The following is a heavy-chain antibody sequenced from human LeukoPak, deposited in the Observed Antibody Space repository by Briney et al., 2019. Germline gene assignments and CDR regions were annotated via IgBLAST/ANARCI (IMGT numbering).Heavy chain of an antibody. CDR1: GYTFTSYD. J-gene: IGHJ4*02. Sequence: ASVKVSCKASGYTFTSYDINWVRQATGQGPEWMGWMNPNSGNTGYAQKFQGRVTMTRNTSISTAYMELSSLRSEDTAVYYCARAHRTRYYDSSGYFPSGYWGQGTLVTVSS. CDR3: ARAHRTRYYDSSGYFPSGY. CDR2: MNPNSGNT. D-gene: IGHD3-22*01. V-gene: IGHV1-8*01.